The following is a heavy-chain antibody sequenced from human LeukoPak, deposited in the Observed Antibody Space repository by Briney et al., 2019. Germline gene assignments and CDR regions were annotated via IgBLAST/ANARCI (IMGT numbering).Heavy chain of an antibody. CDR3: ARHFYSGYDLIDY. Sequence: GASLQISSQGSGFSFTTYLISWVRQMPGKGLEWMGRIYPSDSYTNYSPSFQGRVTISADKSISTAYLQLTSLRASDTAIYYCARHFYSGYDLIDYWGQGTLVTAS. J-gene: IGHJ4*02. V-gene: IGHV5-10-1*01. CDR2: IYPSDSYT. D-gene: IGHD5-12*01. CDR1: GFSFTTYL.